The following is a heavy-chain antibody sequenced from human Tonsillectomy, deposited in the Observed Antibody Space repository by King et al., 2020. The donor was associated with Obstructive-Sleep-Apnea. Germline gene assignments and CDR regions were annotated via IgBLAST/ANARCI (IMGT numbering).Heavy chain of an antibody. CDR3: ARHRGVEDYGGYGDYFDY. Sequence: QLQESGPGLVKPSETLSLTCTVSGGSISNYYWSWIRQPPGKGPEWIGYMYYSGNTNFNPSLKSRVTISTDTSKIQFSLRLSSVTAADTAVYYCARHRGVEDYGGYGDYFDYWGQGTLVTVSS. CDR1: GGSISNYY. CDR2: MYYSGNT. D-gene: IGHD4/OR15-4a*01. V-gene: IGHV4-59*08. J-gene: IGHJ4*02.